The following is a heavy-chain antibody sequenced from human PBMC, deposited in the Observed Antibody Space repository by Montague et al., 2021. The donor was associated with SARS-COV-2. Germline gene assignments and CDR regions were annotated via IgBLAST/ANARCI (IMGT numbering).Heavy chain of an antibody. CDR2: INHSGNT. V-gene: IGHV4-34*01. CDR1: GGSLRGYY. Sequence: SETLSLTCAFYGGSLRGYYWTWIRQTPGKGLEWIGEINHSGNTNXNPSLKSRLTISVDTSKKRFSLKLSSVTTADTAVYYCARGADYDFWSGYLRYKWFDQWGLGTPVTVSS. D-gene: IGHD3-3*01. CDR3: ARGADYDFWSGYLRYKWFDQ. J-gene: IGHJ5*02.